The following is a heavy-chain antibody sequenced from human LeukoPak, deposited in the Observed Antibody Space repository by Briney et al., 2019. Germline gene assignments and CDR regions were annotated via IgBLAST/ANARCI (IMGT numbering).Heavy chain of an antibody. Sequence: SQGPSRAASRLKIRSYSIRGERQAAAECLERESVISSSGGATYYADSVKGRFTISRDNSKNTLYLQMNSLRAEDTAIYYCARAAVVRGVDYFDYWGQGTLVTVSS. CDR1: RLKIRSYS. V-gene: IGHV3-23*01. CDR2: ISSSGGAT. D-gene: IGHD3-10*01. CDR3: ARAAVVRGVDYFDY. J-gene: IGHJ4*02.